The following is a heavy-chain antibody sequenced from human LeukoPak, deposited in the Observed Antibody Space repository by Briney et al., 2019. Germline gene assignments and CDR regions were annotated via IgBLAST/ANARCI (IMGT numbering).Heavy chain of an antibody. Sequence: SETLSLTCAVSGYSISSGNYWDWIRHPPGKGLEWIGSIYHSGSAYYNPSLKGRVTISVDTSKNHFSLNLNSVTAADTAVYYCATHHADLYSRFDPWGQGTLVIVSS. V-gene: IGHV4-38-2*01. CDR2: IYHSGSA. D-gene: IGHD4-17*01. CDR3: ATHHADLYSRFDP. J-gene: IGHJ5*02. CDR1: GYSISSGNY.